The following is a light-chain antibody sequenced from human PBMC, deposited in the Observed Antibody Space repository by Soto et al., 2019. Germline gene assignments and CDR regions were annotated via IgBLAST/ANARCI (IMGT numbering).Light chain of an antibody. CDR2: GAS. Sequence: EIVLTQSPGTLSLSPGERATLSCMASQSVSSSYLAWYQQKPGQAPRLLIYGASTRATGIPARFSGSGSGTEFTLTISSLQSEDFAVYYCQQYNNWPRETFGRGTKVDIK. V-gene: IGKV3-15*01. CDR3: QQYNNWPRET. J-gene: IGKJ1*01. CDR1: QSVSSSY.